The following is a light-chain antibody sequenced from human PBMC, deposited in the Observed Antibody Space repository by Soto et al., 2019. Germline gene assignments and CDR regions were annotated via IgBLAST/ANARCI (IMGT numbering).Light chain of an antibody. V-gene: IGLV2-8*01. Sequence: SCLTPPPSSSGSPGQSVTISCTGTGSDVGGYNYISWYQHHPGKAPKLMIYEVSQRPSGVPDRFSDSKSGNTASLTVSGFQAEDEADYYCTSYAGSNNRGVFGSGTKVTVL. CDR3: TSYAGSNNRGV. J-gene: IGLJ1*01. CDR1: GSDVGGYNY. CDR2: EVS.